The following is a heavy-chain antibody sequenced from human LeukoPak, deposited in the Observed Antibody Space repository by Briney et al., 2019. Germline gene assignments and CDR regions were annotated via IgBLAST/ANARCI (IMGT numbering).Heavy chain of an antibody. CDR1: GFTFTSSA. CDR3: AAGGSYSGSYHYWYFDL. Sequence: SVKVSCKASGFTFTSSAVQWERQARGQRLEWIGWIVVGSGNTNYAQKFQERVTITGDMSTSTAYMELSSLRSEDTAVCYCAAGGSYSGSYHYWYFDLWGRGTLVTVSS. D-gene: IGHD1-26*01. V-gene: IGHV1-58*01. CDR2: IVVGSGNT. J-gene: IGHJ2*01.